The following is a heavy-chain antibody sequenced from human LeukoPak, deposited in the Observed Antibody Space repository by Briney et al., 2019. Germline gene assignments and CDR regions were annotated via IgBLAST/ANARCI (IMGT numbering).Heavy chain of an antibody. Sequence: SETLSLTCTVSGGSIRSSSYYWGWIRQPPGKDLEWIGSIYYSGSTYYNPSLKSRLTMSVDTSKNQFSLKLSSVTASDTAVYYCARHGGDVTHYYHMDVWGKGTTVTVSS. V-gene: IGHV4-39*01. CDR3: ARHGGDVTHYYHMDV. CDR1: GGSIRSSSYY. D-gene: IGHD2-21*02. J-gene: IGHJ6*03. CDR2: IYYSGST.